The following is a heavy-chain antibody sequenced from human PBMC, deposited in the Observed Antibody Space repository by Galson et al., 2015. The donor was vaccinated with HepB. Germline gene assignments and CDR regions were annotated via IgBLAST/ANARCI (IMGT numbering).Heavy chain of an antibody. D-gene: IGHD3-10*01. Sequence: LSLTCTVSGGSLGSGGYYRSWIRQHPGKGLEWIGYTHYSGSTYYNPSLRGRLTISEGMSKNQFSLKLSSVTAADTVIYYCARGSEDNYGSFDYWGQGTLVTVSS. CDR3: ARGSEDNYGSFDY. J-gene: IGHJ4*02. V-gene: IGHV4-31*03. CDR1: GGSLGSGGYY. CDR2: THYSGST.